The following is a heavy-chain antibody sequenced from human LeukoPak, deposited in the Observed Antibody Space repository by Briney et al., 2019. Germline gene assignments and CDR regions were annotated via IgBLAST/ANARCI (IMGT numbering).Heavy chain of an antibody. Sequence: PSETLSLTCTVSGGSISSYYWSWIRQLPGKGLEWIGYIYYSGSTNYNPSLKSRVTISVDTSKNQFSLKLSSVTAADTAVYYCARDRPTISYYYGSGSYGANWFDPWGQGTLVTVSS. CDR2: IYYSGST. V-gene: IGHV4-59*01. CDR3: ARDRPTISYYYGSGSYGANWFDP. D-gene: IGHD3-10*01. J-gene: IGHJ5*02. CDR1: GGSISSYY.